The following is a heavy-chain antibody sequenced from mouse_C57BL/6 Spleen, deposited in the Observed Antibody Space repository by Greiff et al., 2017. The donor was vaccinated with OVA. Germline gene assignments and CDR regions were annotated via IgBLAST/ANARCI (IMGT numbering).Heavy chain of an antibody. CDR3: ARREDAVLEAWFAY. V-gene: IGHV1-62-2*01. J-gene: IGHJ3*01. CDR2: FYPGSGSI. Sequence: VQLLQSGAELVKPGASVKLSCTASGYTFTEYTIHWVKQRSGQGLEWIGWFYPGSGSIKYNEKFKDKATLTADKSSSTVYMELSRLTSEDSAVYYCARREDAVLEAWFAYWGQGTLVTVSA. D-gene: IGHD1-1*01. CDR1: GYTFTEYT.